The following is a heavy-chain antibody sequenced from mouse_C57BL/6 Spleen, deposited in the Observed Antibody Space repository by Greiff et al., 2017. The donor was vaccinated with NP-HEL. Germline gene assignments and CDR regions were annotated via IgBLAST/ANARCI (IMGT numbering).Heavy chain of an antibody. CDR1: GYTFTSYW. Sequence: VQLQQSGAELVKPGASVKVSCKASGYTFTSYWMHWVKQRPGQGLEWIGRINPSDSDTNYHQKLKGKATLTVDKSSSTAYMQLSSLTSEDSAVYYCAIAGWFAYWGQGTLVTVSA. CDR2: INPSDSDT. CDR3: AIAGWFAY. V-gene: IGHV1-74*01. J-gene: IGHJ3*01.